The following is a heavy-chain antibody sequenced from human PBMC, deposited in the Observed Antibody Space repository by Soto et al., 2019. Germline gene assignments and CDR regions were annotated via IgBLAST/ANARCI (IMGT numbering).Heavy chain of an antibody. CDR3: ARGGSFVYYYYCGMDG. V-gene: IGHV4-34*01. CDR1: GGSFSGYY. D-gene: IGHD3-10*01. CDR2: INHSGST. J-gene: IGHJ6*02. Sequence: SETLSLTCAVYGGSFSGYYWSWIRQPPGKGLEWIGEINHSGSTNYNPSLKSRVTISVDTSKNQFSLKLSSVTAADTAVYYCARGGSFVYYYYCGMDGPGQATTGTVSS.